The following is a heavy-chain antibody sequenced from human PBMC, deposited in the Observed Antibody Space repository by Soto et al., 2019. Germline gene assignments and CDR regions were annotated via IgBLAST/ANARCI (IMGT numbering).Heavy chain of an antibody. Sequence: SETLSLTCTVSGVSINNYYWTWIRQPPGKRLEWIGAIYYTGSTTYKPSLRSRVTFSVDTSKNQFSLSLTSVTAADTAVYFCAKVVSGGHVDYWGQGTLVTVSS. V-gene: IGHV4-59*01. CDR1: GVSINNYY. CDR3: AKVVSGGHVDY. CDR2: IYYTGST. D-gene: IGHD6-25*01. J-gene: IGHJ4*02.